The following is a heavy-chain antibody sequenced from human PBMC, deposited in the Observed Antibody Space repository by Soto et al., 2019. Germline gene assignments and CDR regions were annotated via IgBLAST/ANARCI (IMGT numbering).Heavy chain of an antibody. CDR1: GFTFSSHA. D-gene: IGHD2-8*01. CDR3: AKAGHSVKWYYYMDV. J-gene: IGHJ6*03. CDR2: ITASGDDT. Sequence: EVQLLESGGGLVQPGGSLRLSCAASGFTFSSHAMTWVRQVPGKGLEWVSTITASGDDTFYADSVKGRFTISRDNSENTVLLQMTSLQAADTAAYYCAKAGHSVKWYYYMDVWGKGTTVTVSS. V-gene: IGHV3-23*01.